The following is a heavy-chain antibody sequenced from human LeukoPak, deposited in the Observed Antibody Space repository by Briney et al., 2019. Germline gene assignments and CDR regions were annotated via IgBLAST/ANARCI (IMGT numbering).Heavy chain of an antibody. CDR1: GGSFSRYA. J-gene: IGHJ4*02. Sequence: SVKVSCKASGGSFSRYAISWVRQAPGQGLEWMGGIIPIFGTANYAQKFQGRVTITADESTSTAYMELSSLRSEDTAVYYCATGLAVAGFGSFQDWDYWGQGTLVTVSS. V-gene: IGHV1-69*01. CDR3: ATGLAVAGFGSFQDWDY. D-gene: IGHD6-19*01. CDR2: IIPIFGTA.